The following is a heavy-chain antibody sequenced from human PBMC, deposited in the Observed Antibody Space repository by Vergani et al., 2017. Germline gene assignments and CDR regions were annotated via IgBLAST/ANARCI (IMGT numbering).Heavy chain of an antibody. CDR2: ISWNSGSI. CDR3: AKDLAAVAEGFDY. Sequence: EVQLVESGGGLVQPGRSLRLSCAASGFTFDDYAMHWVRQAPGKGLEWVSGISWNSGSIGYADSVKGRLTISRDNAKNSLYLQMNSLRAEDTALYYCAKDLAAVAEGFDYWGQGTLVTVSS. V-gene: IGHV3-9*01. J-gene: IGHJ4*02. D-gene: IGHD6-19*01. CDR1: GFTFDDYA.